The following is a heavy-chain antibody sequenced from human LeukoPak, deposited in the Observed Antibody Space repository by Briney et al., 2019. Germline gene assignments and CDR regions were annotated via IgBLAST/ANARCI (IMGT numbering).Heavy chain of an antibody. J-gene: IGHJ4*02. CDR3: ARVRYCSSTSCYTFDY. CDR2: IYYSGST. D-gene: IGHD2-2*02. Sequence: SETLSLTFTVSGGSISSYYWSWIRQPPGKGLEWIGYIYYSGSTNYNPSLKSRVTISVDTSKNQFSLKLSSVTAADTAVYYCARVRYCSSTSCYTFDYWGQGTLVTVSS. CDR1: GGSISSYY. V-gene: IGHV4-59*01.